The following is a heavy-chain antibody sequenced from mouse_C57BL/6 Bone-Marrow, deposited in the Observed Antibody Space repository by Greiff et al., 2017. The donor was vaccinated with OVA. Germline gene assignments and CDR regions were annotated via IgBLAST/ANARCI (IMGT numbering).Heavy chain of an antibody. D-gene: IGHD2-5*01. V-gene: IGHV2-2*01. CDR3: SRKRGYSKGYVDV. Sequence: QVQLQQSGPGLVQPSQSLSITCTVSGFSLTSYGVHWVRQSPGKGLEWLGVIWSGGSTDYTADFISRLSISQDNSKSHVFIKKNSLQADETAIYYCSRKRGYSKGYVDVWGTGTTVTVSS. CDR2: IWSGGST. J-gene: IGHJ1*03. CDR1: GFSLTSYG.